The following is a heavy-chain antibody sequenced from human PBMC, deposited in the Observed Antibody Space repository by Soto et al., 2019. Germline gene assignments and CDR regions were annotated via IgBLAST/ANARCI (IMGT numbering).Heavy chain of an antibody. D-gene: IGHD1-26*01. V-gene: IGHV3-11*01. CDR1: GFAFRHNY. J-gene: IGHJ5*02. Sequence: QVHLVESGGGLVKPGGSLRLSGPVFGFAFRHNYLTWIRQAPGTGLEWLSYSSTSGSPEYDADSVKGRFPISTDNAKKSLYLQMDSLRAEDTGVYYCATGGIYYEAWGQGTLVTVSS. CDR2: SSTSGSPE. CDR3: ATGGIYYEA.